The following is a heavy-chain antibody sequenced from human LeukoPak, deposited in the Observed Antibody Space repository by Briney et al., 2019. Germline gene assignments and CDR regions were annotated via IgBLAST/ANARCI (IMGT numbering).Heavy chain of an antibody. CDR2: ISSSSGYI. D-gene: IGHD6-19*01. V-gene: IGHV3-21*01. CDR3: ARVGSSGWYYFDY. J-gene: IGHJ4*02. CDR1: GFTSSSYS. Sequence: PGGSLRLSCAASGFTSSSYSMNWVRQAPGKGLEWVSSISSSSGYIYYADSVKGRFTISRDNAKNSLYLQMNSLRAEDTAVYYCARVGSSGWYYFDYWGQGTLVTVSS.